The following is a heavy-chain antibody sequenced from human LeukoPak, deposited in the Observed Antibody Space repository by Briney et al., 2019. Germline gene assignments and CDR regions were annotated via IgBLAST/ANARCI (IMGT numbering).Heavy chain of an antibody. CDR3: ARVRTGSVGYYAMDV. V-gene: IGHV3-13*01. D-gene: IGHD1-26*01. CDR1: GFTFSSYD. J-gene: IGHJ6*02. CDR2: VGTVGDT. Sequence: GGSLRLSCAASGFTFSSYDMHWVRQVTGKGLEWVSAVGTVGDTYYPGSVKGRFTVSRENARNSLFLQMNSLRAGDTAVYYCARVRTGSVGYYAMDVWGQGTTVTVSS.